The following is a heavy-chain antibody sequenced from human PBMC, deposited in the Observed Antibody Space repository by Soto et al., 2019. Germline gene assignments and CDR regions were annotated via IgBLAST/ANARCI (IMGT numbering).Heavy chain of an antibody. J-gene: IGHJ5*02. CDR3: ARDGTDQAVAGLNWFDP. D-gene: IGHD6-19*01. V-gene: IGHV4-4*02. CDR2: IYHSGST. Sequence: QVQLQESGPGLVKPSGTLSLTCAVSGGSISSSNWWSWVRQPPGKGLEWIGEIYHSGSTNYNPALKSRVTISVDMSKNQCALKLSSVTAADTAVYYCARDGTDQAVAGLNWFDPWGQGTLVTVSS. CDR1: GGSISSSNW.